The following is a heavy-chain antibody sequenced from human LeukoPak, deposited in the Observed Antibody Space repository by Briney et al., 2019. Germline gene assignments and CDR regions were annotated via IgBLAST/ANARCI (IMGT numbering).Heavy chain of an antibody. J-gene: IGHJ3*02. CDR1: GGSFSRSY. V-gene: IGHV4-38-2*02. D-gene: IGHD3-16*01. CDR2: IYHSGST. Sequence: SETLSLTCNVSGGSFSRSYWGWIRQPPGKGLEWIGSIYHSGSTYYNPSLKSRVTISVDTSKNQFSLKLSSVTAADTAVYYCARQVVDYVWGNPDAFDIWGQGTMVTVSS. CDR3: ARQVVDYVWGNPDAFDI.